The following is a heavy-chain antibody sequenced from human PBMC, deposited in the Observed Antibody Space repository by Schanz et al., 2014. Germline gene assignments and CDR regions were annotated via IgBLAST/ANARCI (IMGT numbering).Heavy chain of an antibody. Sequence: QGQLVESGGGVVQPGRSLRLSCAASGFTFSSYAMHWVRQAPGKGLEWVAVTSSDGSLKYYADSVKGRFTISRDNSKNTLYLQMNNLRAEDTAVYFCAKESEIVVVVGTSMSGDFHHWGQGTLVIVSS. V-gene: IGHV3-30*04. CDR2: TSSDGSLK. J-gene: IGHJ1*01. CDR3: AKESEIVVVVGTSMSGDFHH. D-gene: IGHD2-15*01. CDR1: GFTFSSYA.